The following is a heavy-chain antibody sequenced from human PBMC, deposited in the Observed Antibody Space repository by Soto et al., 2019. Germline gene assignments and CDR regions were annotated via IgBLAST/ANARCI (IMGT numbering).Heavy chain of an antibody. V-gene: IGHV1-18*01. D-gene: IGHD3-16*01. Sequence: QVQLAQSANEVKKPGASGRVSCKAAGYTFIRYGIAWVRQAPGQALEWMGWISPYNDYTVYAQKFKGRVSMTADTYTRTVYRNLSGLKSADPAVYYCARGGYYDNSWGKLSHYGLDVWGQGTSVSVSS. CDR3: ARGGYYDNSWGKLSHYGLDV. CDR2: ISPYNDYT. J-gene: IGHJ6*02. CDR1: GYTFIRYG.